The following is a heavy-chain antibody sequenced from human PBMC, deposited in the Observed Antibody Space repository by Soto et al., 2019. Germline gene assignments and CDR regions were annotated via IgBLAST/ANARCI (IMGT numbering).Heavy chain of an antibody. J-gene: IGHJ5*02. CDR1: GGSISSGGYS. CDR3: ASRPSGSGVDP. Sequence: QLQLQESGSGLVKPSQTLSLTCAVSGGSISSGGYSWSWIRQPPGKGLECIGYIYQSGSTYYNPSLKSRATIGADRSKNQSPLKRSAATAADPAVCYCASRPSGSGVDPWGQGTLVSVSS. V-gene: IGHV4-30-2*01. CDR2: IYQSGST. D-gene: IGHD1-26*01.